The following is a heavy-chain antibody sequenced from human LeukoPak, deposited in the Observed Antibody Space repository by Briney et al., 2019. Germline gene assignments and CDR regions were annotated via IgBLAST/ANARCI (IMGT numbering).Heavy chain of an antibody. CDR1: GGTFSSYA. V-gene: IGHV1-69*04. D-gene: IGHD4-23*01. Sequence: ASVKVSCKASGGTFSSYAISWVRQAPGQGLEWMGRIIPILGIANYAQKFQGRVTITADKSTSTAYMELSSLRSEDTAVYYCAGSWDYGGDHDAFDIWGQGTMVTVSS. CDR3: AGSWDYGGDHDAFDI. J-gene: IGHJ3*02. CDR2: IIPILGIA.